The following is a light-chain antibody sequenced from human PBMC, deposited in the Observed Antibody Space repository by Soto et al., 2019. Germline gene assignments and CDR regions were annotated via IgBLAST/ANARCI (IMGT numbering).Light chain of an antibody. CDR1: QSVSSN. J-gene: IGKJ4*01. V-gene: IGKV3D-15*01. Sequence: EVVMTQSPGTLSVSPGERATLSCGASQSVSSNLAWYQQKPGQAPRLLIYGASTRATGIPARFSGSGSGTEFTLSISSLQSEDFAVYFCQQYHNWVTFGGGTKLDIK. CDR3: QQYHNWVT. CDR2: GAS.